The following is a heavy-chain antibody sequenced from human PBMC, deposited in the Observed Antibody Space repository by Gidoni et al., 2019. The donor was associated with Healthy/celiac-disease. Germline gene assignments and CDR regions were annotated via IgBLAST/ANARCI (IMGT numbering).Heavy chain of an antibody. CDR3: AKDFSMINGYYGMDV. V-gene: IGHV3-30*02. Sequence: HVQLVESGTGVVQPGGSLRLSCAASGFTFSRYGMHWVRRAPAKGLEWVAFIRYVGSNKYYADSVKGRFTISSDNSKTTLYLQMNSLRAEDTAVYYCAKDFSMINGYYGMDVWGQGTTVTVSS. CDR1: GFTFSRYG. J-gene: IGHJ6*02. D-gene: IGHD3-16*01. CDR2: IRYVGSNK.